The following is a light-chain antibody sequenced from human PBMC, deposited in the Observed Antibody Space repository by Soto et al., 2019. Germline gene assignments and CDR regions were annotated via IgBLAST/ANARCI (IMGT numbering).Light chain of an antibody. CDR2: GAS. CDR1: QCVSSN. V-gene: IGKV3-15*01. CDR3: QQYNNWPPQWT. Sequence: EIVMTQSPATLSVSPGERATLSCRASQCVSSNLAWYQQKPGQAPRLLIYGASTRATGIPARFSGSGSGTEFTLTISSLQSEDFAVYYCQQYNNWPPQWTFGQGTKVDIK. J-gene: IGKJ1*01.